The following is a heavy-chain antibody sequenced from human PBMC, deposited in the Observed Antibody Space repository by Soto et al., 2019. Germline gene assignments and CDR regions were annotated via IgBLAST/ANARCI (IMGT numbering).Heavy chain of an antibody. Sequence: ASVKLSSKASGYTFTNYGIHCVRQSPGQSLEWMGCLNAGNGNTKYLEKLQGRVTITRDTSPSTANMELSSQRSEDTAVSYCARSGYSSGWYHWYFEFWGRGTRVIVST. D-gene: IGHD6-19*01. J-gene: IGHJ2*01. V-gene: IGHV1-3*01. CDR1: GYTFTNYG. CDR3: ARSGYSSGWYHWYFEF. CDR2: LNAGNGNT.